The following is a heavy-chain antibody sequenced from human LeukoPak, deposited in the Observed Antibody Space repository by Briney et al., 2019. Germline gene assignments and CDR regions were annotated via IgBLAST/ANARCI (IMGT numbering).Heavy chain of an antibody. CDR1: GFTFSSYS. J-gene: IGHJ4*02. D-gene: IGHD6-6*01. CDR2: ISSSSSYI. V-gene: IGHV3-21*04. CDR3: AREKDSSSLGNSFDY. Sequence: GGSLRLSCAASGFTFSSYSMNWVRQAPGKGLEWVSSISSSSSYIYYVDSVKGRFTISRDNAKNSLYLQMNSLRAEDTALYYCAREKDSSSLGNSFDYWGQGTLVTVSS.